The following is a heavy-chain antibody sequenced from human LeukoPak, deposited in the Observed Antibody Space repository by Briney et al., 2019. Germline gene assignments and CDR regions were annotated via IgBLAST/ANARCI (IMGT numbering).Heavy chain of an antibody. CDR3: TRDGGFFYYMDV. CDR2: IRSKAYGGTT. V-gene: IGHV3-49*04. J-gene: IGHJ6*03. CDR1: GFTFGDYA. Sequence: GGSLRLSCTASGFTFGDYAMNWVRQAPGKGLEWVSFIRSKAYGGTTEYAASVKGRFTVSRDDSKSIAYLQMNSLKTEDTAVYYCTRDGGFFYYMDVWGKGTTVTISS.